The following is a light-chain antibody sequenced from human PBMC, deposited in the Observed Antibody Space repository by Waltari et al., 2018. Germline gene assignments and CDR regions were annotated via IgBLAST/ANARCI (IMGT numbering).Light chain of an antibody. CDR3: QQYYGYPLT. Sequence: AIQITQSPSSLSASTGDKVTITCRASQGISNYLAWSQQEQGKAPTLLIYDESTLQRGVPSRFSGSVSGTDFTLTISCLQSEDFATFDCQQYYGYPLTFGPGTKVDVK. CDR1: QGISNY. J-gene: IGKJ3*01. V-gene: IGKV1-8*01. CDR2: DES.